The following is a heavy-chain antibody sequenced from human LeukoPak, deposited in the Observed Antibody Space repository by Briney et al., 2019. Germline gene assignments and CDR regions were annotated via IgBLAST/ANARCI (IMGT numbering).Heavy chain of an antibody. J-gene: IGHJ4*02. CDR3: AKDLTMIVVALFDY. V-gene: IGHV3-23*01. D-gene: IGHD3-22*01. Sequence: GGSLRLSCAASGFTFSSYAVSWVRQAPGKGLEWVSAISGSGGSTYYADSVKGRFTISRDNSKNTLYLQMNSLRAEDTAVYYCAKDLTMIVVALFDYWGQGTLVTVSS. CDR1: GFTFSSYA. CDR2: ISGSGGST.